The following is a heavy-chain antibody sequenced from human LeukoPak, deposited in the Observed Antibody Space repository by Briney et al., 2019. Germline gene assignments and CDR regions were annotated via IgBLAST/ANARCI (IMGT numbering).Heavy chain of an antibody. D-gene: IGHD3-9*01. CDR2: ISGSGGST. J-gene: IGHJ6*02. CDR3: AKETYYDILTGYNDGMDV. V-gene: IGHV3-23*01. Sequence: GGSLRLSCAASGFTFSSYAMSWVRQAPGKGLEWVSAISGSGGSTYYADSVKGRFTISRDNSKNTLYLQMNSLRAEDTAVYYCAKETYYDILTGYNDGMDVGGQGTTVTVSS. CDR1: GFTFSSYA.